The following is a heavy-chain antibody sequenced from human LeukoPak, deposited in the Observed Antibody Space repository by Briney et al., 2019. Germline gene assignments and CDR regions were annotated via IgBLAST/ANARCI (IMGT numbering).Heavy chain of an antibody. V-gene: IGHV1-18*01. D-gene: IGHD2-15*01. J-gene: IGHJ4*02. Sequence: ASVKVSCKASGYTFSSYGITWVRQAPGQGLEWMGWSSAYNGNSNYAQKVQGRVTMTTDTSTSTAYMELRSLRSDDTAVYYCARIKCSGGSCYPAAFDWGQGTLVIVSS. CDR2: SSAYNGNS. CDR3: ARIKCSGGSCYPAAFD. CDR1: GYTFSSYG.